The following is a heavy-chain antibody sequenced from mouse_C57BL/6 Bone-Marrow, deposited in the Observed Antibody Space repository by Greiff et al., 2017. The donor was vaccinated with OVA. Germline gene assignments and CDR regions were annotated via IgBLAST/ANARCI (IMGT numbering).Heavy chain of an antibody. J-gene: IGHJ3*01. CDR2: IYPGSGNT. V-gene: IGHV1-76*01. Sequence: QVQLKQSGAELVRPGASVKLSCKASGYTFTDYYINWVKQRPGQGLEWIARIYPGSGNTYYNEKFKGKATLTAEKSSSTAYMQLSSLTSEDSAVYFCAREREIYYGNYGWFAYWGQGTLVTVSA. D-gene: IGHD2-1*01. CDR1: GYTFTDYY. CDR3: AREREIYYGNYGWFAY.